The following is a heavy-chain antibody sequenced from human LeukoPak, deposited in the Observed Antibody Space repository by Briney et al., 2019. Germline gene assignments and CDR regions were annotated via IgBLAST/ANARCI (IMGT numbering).Heavy chain of an antibody. CDR1: GFTFTFYW. Sequence: PGGSVRLSCAASGFTFTFYWMSWVRQAPGKGLEWVANIKEDGSDKYYVGSVKGRFTISRDNSKNSLYLQMNSLRAEDTAFYFFARHSNKYDFDSSGHYRSFDYWGQGTLVSVSS. D-gene: IGHD3-22*01. CDR2: IKEDGSDK. CDR3: ARHSNKYDFDSSGHYRSFDY. V-gene: IGHV3-7*01. J-gene: IGHJ4*02.